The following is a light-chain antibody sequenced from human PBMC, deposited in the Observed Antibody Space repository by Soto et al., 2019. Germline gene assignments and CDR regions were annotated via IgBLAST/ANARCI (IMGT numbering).Light chain of an antibody. J-gene: IGKJ5*01. CDR1: QSISGN. Sequence: EIVVTQSPGTLSVSPRERATLYCMASQSISGNLVWYQQKPGQAPRLLIYGASTRATGIPARFSGSGSGTEFTLTISSLQSEDFAVYYCQQYNNWPQIPFGQGTRLEVK. CDR3: QQYNNWPQIP. V-gene: IGKV3-15*01. CDR2: GAS.